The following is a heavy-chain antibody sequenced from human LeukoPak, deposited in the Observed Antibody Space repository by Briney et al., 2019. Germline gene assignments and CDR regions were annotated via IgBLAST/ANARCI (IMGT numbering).Heavy chain of an antibody. CDR1: GYSISSGYY. V-gene: IGHV4-38-2*02. J-gene: IGHJ4*02. D-gene: IGHD3-16*01. CDR3: ARGGYYHWDFDY. Sequence: SETLSLTCTVSGYSISSGYYWGWIRQPPGKGLEWIGSIYHSGSTYYNPSLKSRVTISVDTSKNQFSLKLSSVTAADTAVFYCARGGYYHWDFDYWGQGTLVTVSA. CDR2: IYHSGST.